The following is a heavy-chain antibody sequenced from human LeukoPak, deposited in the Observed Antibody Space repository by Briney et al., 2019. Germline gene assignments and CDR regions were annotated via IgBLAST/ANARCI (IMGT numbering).Heavy chain of an antibody. CDR1: GFTFSNFA. CDR2: ISASGGST. CDR3: ARVIGSSWSQYYFDY. J-gene: IGHJ4*02. Sequence: GGSLRLSCAASGFTFSNFAMSWVRQAPGKGLEWVSVISASGGSTYYADSVKGRFTISRDNAKNSLYLQMNSLRAEDTAVYYCARVIGSSWSQYYFDYWGQGTLVTVSS. V-gene: IGHV3-23*01. D-gene: IGHD6-13*01.